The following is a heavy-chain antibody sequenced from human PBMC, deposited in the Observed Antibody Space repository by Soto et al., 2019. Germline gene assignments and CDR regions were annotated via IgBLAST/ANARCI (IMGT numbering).Heavy chain of an antibody. D-gene: IGHD6-19*01. J-gene: IGHJ4*02. V-gene: IGHV2-5*02. CDR3: AHGQIAVAPFDY. CDR1: GFSLSTSGVG. Sequence: QITLKESGPTLVKPTQTLTLTCTFSGFSLSTSGVGVGWIRQPPGKALEWLALIYWDDDKRYSPSLKSRLTITKDTSKNQVVLTMTNMDPVDTAPYYCAHGQIAVAPFDYWGQGTLVTVSS. CDR2: IYWDDDK.